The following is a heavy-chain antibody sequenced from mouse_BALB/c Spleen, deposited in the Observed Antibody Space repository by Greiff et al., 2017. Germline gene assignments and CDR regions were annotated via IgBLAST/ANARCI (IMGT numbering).Heavy chain of an antibody. CDR2: ISSGGSYT. CDR3: ARDLSYGNYNYAMDY. CDR1: GFTFSSYA. V-gene: IGHV5-9-4*01. J-gene: IGHJ4*01. Sequence: DVQLVESGGGLVKPGGSLKLSCAASGFTFSSYAMSWVRQSPEKRLEWVAEISSGGSYTYYPDTVTGRFTISRDNAKNTLYLEMSSLRSEDTAMYYCARDLSYGNYNYAMDYWGQGTSVTVSS. D-gene: IGHD2-1*01.